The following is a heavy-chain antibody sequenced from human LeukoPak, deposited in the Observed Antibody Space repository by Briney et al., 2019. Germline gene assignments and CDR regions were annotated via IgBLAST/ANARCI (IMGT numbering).Heavy chain of an antibody. J-gene: IGHJ4*02. CDR1: GYTFTGYY. Sequence: VASVKVSCKASGYTFTGYYMHWVRQAPGQGLEWMGWINPNSGGTNYAQKFQGRVTMTRDTSISTAYMELSRLRSDDTAVYYCARLSSGYYHFFDYWGQGTLVTVSS. CDR3: ARLSSGYYHFFDY. V-gene: IGHV1-2*02. D-gene: IGHD3-22*01. CDR2: INPNSGGT.